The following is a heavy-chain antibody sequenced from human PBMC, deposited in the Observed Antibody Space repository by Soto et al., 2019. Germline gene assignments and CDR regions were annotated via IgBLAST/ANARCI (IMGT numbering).Heavy chain of an antibody. Sequence: WGSLRLSCAASGFTFSSYALGWVRQAPGRGLECVSAISGSGVSTFYADSVKGRFTISRDTSKNTLYLQMNTLTAEDTAVYYCAKDHRIWGRLVGYMDVWGQGTTVTVSS. CDR3: AKDHRIWGRLVGYMDV. D-gene: IGHD3-16*01. J-gene: IGHJ6*02. CDR2: ISGSGVST. V-gene: IGHV3-23*01. CDR1: GFTFSSYA.